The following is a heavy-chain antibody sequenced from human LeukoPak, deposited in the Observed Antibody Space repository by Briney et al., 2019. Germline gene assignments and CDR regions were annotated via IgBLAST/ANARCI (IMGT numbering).Heavy chain of an antibody. CDR2: INPNSGGT. V-gene: IGHV1-2*02. CDR3: ARARIIMIRGVVQYYYTMDV. D-gene: IGHD3-10*01. CDR1: GYTFTGYY. Sequence: GASVKVSCKASGYTFTGYYMHWVRQAPGQGLEWMGWINPNSGGTNYAQKFQGRVTMTRDTSISTAYMELSRLRSDDTAVYYCARARIIMIRGVVQYYYTMDVWGQGTTVTVSS. J-gene: IGHJ6*02.